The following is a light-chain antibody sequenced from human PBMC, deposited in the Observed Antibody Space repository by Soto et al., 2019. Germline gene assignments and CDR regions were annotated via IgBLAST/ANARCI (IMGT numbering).Light chain of an antibody. V-gene: IGKV3-20*01. CDR2: DAS. J-gene: IGKJ4*01. Sequence: EIVMTQSPATLSVSPRERTTLSCRASQSVSGNHLAWYQQKPGQAPRLLIYDASNRATGIPDRFSGSGSGTDFTLTSRRLEPEDFAVYYCHQYGSSPRTFGGGTRWIS. CDR3: HQYGSSPRT. CDR1: QSVSGNH.